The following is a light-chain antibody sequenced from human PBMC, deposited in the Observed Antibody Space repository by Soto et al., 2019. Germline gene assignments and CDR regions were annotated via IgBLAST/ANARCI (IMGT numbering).Light chain of an antibody. J-gene: IGLJ2*01. Sequence: QSALTQHASVSGSPGQSITISCTGTSSDVGSYNLVSWYQQHPGKAPKLMIYEGSKRPSGVSNRFSGSKSGNTASLTISGLQAEDEADYYCCSYAGSRAVVFGGGTQLTVL. CDR3: CSYAGSRAVV. CDR1: SSDVGSYNL. V-gene: IGLV2-23*01. CDR2: EGS.